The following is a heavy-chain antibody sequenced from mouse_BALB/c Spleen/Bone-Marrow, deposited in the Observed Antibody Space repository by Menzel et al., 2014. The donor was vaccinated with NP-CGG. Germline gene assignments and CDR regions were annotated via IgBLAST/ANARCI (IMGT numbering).Heavy chain of an antibody. J-gene: IGHJ1*01. Sequence: VQLKQSGPELVKPGASMRISCKASGYSFTGYTMNWVKQSHGKDLEWIGLINPYNGGTSYNQKFKGKATLTVGKSSRTAYMEFLSLTSEDSAVYYCASYYGSSWYFDVWGAGTTVTVSP. D-gene: IGHD1-1*01. CDR3: ASYYGSSWYFDV. CDR2: INPYNGGT. V-gene: IGHV1S135*01. CDR1: GYSFTGYT.